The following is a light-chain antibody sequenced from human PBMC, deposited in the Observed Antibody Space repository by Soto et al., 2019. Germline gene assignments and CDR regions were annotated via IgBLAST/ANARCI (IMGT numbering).Light chain of an antibody. V-gene: IGKV1-9*01. CDR2: SAS. CDR3: QQLSRYPLT. J-gene: IGKJ4*01. Sequence: DIQLTQSPSVLSASVGDTVTITCRASQALSNYLAWYQQEPGKAPDLLIYSASTLQSGVPSRFSGSGSETEFSLTIRALQPEDFATYYCQQLSRYPLTFGGGTKV. CDR1: QALSNY.